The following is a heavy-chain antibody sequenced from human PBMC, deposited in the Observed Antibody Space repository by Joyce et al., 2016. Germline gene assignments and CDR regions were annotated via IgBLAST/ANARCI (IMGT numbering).Heavy chain of an antibody. V-gene: IGHV3-30*18. CDR2: ISLDGSNQ. Sequence: QVQLVESGGGVVQPGGSLRLSCVASGFTFSTYGIHWVRQAPGKWMEWVAVISLDGSNQNYAGSLRGRFSISRDNAKNTLYLQMNSLGPEDTAVYYCAKDNQYYYDSSGYSYDALDIWGQGAMVTVSS. CDR3: AKDNQYYYDSSGYSYDALDI. J-gene: IGHJ3*02. D-gene: IGHD3-22*01. CDR1: GFTFSTYG.